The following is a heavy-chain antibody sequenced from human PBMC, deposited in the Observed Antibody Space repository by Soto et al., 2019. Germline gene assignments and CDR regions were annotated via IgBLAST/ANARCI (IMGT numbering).Heavy chain of an antibody. D-gene: IGHD5-18*01. V-gene: IGHV4-59*08. Sequence: PSETLSVTCTVSGGSISNYYGSWIRQPPGKGLEWIGYIYYSGSTNYNPSLKSRVTISVDTSKNQFSLKLSSVTAADTAVYYCARHRYSYGVYYFDYWGQGTLVTVSS. CDR3: ARHRYSYGVYYFDY. CDR2: IYYSGST. CDR1: GGSISNYY. J-gene: IGHJ4*02.